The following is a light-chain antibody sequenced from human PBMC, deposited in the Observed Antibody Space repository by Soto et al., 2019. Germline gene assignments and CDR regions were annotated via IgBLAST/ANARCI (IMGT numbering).Light chain of an antibody. V-gene: IGKV3-15*01. CDR3: QQYDNWPLT. Sequence: EIVMTQSPATLSVSPGARVTLSCRASQSVSSNLAWYQQKPGQAPRLLMYGASTRATGIPARVSGSGSGTEFTLTISSLQSEDFAVYYCQQYDNWPLTFGGGTKVEIK. CDR2: GAS. CDR1: QSVSSN. J-gene: IGKJ4*02.